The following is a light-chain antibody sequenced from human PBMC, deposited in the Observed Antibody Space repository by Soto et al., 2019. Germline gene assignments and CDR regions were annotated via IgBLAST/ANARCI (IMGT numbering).Light chain of an antibody. CDR3: QQYGNSPPGT. J-gene: IGKJ5*01. CDR2: GAS. V-gene: IGKV3-20*01. Sequence: ETVLTQSPGTLYFSPGERATLSCSTSQSVDNSHVAWYQPRRGLPPRLLIYGASNRATGIPDRFIGSGSGADFTLTISRLEPEDFAVYFCQQYGNSPPGTFGQGTRLEIK. CDR1: QSVDNSH.